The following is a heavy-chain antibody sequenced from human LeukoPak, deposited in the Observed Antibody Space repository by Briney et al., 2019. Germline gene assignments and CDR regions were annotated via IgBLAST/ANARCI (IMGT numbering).Heavy chain of an antibody. CDR3: ARERSGWFFSN. CDR2: INPYNGNT. CDR1: GYSFTSYG. D-gene: IGHD6-19*01. V-gene: IGHV1-18*01. Sequence: RASVTVSCTASGYSFTSYGITWVRQAPGQGLEWMGWINPYNGNTNYAQKLQGRVTMTTDTSTSTAYMDLRSLRSDDTAVYYCARERSGWFFSNWGQGTLVTVSS. J-gene: IGHJ4*02.